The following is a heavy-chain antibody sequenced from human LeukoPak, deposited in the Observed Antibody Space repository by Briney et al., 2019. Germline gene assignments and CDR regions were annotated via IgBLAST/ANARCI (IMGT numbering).Heavy chain of an antibody. CDR3: AKDLVGATNY. CDR2: ISYDGSNK. V-gene: IGHV3-30*18. J-gene: IGHJ4*02. Sequence: GGSLRLSCAASGFTFSSYAMGWVRQAPGKGLEWVAVISYDGSNKYYADSVKGRFTISRDNSKNTLYLQMNSLRAEDTAVYYCAKDLVGATNYWGQGTLVTVSS. D-gene: IGHD1-26*01. CDR1: GFTFSSYA.